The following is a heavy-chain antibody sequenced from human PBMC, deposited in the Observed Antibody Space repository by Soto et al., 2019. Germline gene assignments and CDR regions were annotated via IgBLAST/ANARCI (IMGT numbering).Heavy chain of an antibody. Sequence: QVQLVQSGAEVKKPGASVKVSCRTSGYTFIAYDINWVRQATGQGLEWMGFMSPSTGNTGYAQKFQGRVAITRDTSTSTAHMELSGLRSEDTAVYYCVALARWGQGTLVTVSS. CDR1: GYTFIAYD. CDR2: MSPSTGNT. V-gene: IGHV1-8*01. J-gene: IGHJ4*02. CDR3: VALAR.